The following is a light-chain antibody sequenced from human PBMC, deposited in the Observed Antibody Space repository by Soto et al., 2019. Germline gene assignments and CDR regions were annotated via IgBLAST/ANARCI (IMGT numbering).Light chain of an antibody. Sequence: QSVLTQPPSASGTPGQGVTISCSGSSSNIGSNTVNWYQQLPGTAPKLLIYSNIKRPSGVPDRFSGSKSGNSASLAISGLQSEDEADYYCAAWDDSLKGILFGGGTKLTVL. CDR2: SNI. CDR1: SSNIGSNT. CDR3: AAWDDSLKGIL. V-gene: IGLV1-44*01. J-gene: IGLJ2*01.